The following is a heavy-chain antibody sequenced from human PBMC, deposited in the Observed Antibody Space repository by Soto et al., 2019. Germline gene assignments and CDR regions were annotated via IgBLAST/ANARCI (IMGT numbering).Heavy chain of an antibody. J-gene: IGHJ6*02. CDR3: TRGLPTIFGVVIPVVYYYYGMDV. D-gene: IGHD3-3*01. V-gene: IGHV1-2*04. CDR2: INPNSGGT. Sequence: GASVKVSCKASGYTLTGYYMHWVRQAPGQGLEWMGWINPNSGGTNYAQKIKGWVTMTRDTSISTANIEQSRLRSDDTAENYYTRGLPTIFGVVIPVVYYYYGMDVWGQGTTVTVSS. CDR1: GYTLTGYY.